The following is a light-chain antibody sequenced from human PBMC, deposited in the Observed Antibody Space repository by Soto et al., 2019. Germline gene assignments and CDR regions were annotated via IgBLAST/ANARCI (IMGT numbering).Light chain of an antibody. Sequence: QSALTQPASVSGSPGQASTISCTGTSSDVGGYDYVSWYQQHPGKAPKVMIYDVSNRPSGVSYRFSGSKCGNTASLPISGLKPEDEAAYYCSSYTLTTTGVFGGGTKLTVL. V-gene: IGLV2-14*01. J-gene: IGLJ3*02. CDR2: DVS. CDR1: SSDVGGYDY. CDR3: SSYTLTTTGV.